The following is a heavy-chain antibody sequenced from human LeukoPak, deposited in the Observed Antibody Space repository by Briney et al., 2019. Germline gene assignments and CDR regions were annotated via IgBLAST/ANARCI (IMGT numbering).Heavy chain of an antibody. CDR1: GYTFTNYG. CDR3: ARGGSGSSFTDH. D-gene: IGHD3-10*01. J-gene: IGHJ4*02. CDR2: IIAYNGDT. Sequence: ASVKVSCKASGYTFTNYGISWVRQAPVQGLEWMGWIIAYNGDTNYAQEFQGRVTMTTDTSTSTAYMELRNLRSDDTAVYFCARGGSGSSFTDHWGQGTLVTVSS. V-gene: IGHV1-18*01.